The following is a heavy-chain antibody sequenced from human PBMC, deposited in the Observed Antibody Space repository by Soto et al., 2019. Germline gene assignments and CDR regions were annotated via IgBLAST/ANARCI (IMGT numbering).Heavy chain of an antibody. D-gene: IGHD6-13*01. Sequence: PGGSLRLSCAASGFTFSSYAMHWVRQAPGKGLEYVSAITSNGGSTYYANSVKGRFTISRDNSKNTLYLQMGSLRAEDMAVYYCAREKSSSWYKYFDYWGQGTLVTVSS. V-gene: IGHV3-64*01. J-gene: IGHJ4*02. CDR2: ITSNGGST. CDR3: AREKSSSWYKYFDY. CDR1: GFTFSSYA.